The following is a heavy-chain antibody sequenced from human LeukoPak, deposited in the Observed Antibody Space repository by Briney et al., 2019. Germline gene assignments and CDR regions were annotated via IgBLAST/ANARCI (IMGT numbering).Heavy chain of an antibody. J-gene: IGHJ4*02. CDR2: ITSSSHTI. CDR3: ARDGEWLRFDYFDY. V-gene: IGHV3-48*01. CDR1: GFTLSTYS. Sequence: PGGSLRLSCAASGFTLSTYSMNWVRQAPGKGLEWVSYITSSSHTIYYAHSVKGRFTISRDNAKNSLYLQMNSLRAEDTAVYYCARDGEWLRFDYFDYWGQGTLVTVSS. D-gene: IGHD5-12*01.